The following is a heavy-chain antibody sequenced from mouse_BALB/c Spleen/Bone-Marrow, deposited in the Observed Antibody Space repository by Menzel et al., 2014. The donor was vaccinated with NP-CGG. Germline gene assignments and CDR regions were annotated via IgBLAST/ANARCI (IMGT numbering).Heavy chain of an antibody. Sequence: VQLQQPGAELVKPGASVKLSCTASGFNIKDTYMHWVKQRPEQGLERIGRIDPANGNTKYDPKFQGKATITADTSSNTAYLQLSSLTSKDTAVYYCAAYYYGSSYGFAYWGQGTLVTVSA. CDR2: IDPANGNT. CDR3: AAYYYGSSYGFAY. CDR1: GFNIKDTY. V-gene: IGHV14-3*02. D-gene: IGHD1-1*01. J-gene: IGHJ3*01.